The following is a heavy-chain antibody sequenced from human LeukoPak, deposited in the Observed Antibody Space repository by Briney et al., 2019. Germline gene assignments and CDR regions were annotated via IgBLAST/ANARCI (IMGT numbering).Heavy chain of an antibody. CDR1: GFTFSSYS. Sequence: KAGGSLRLSCAASGFTFSSYSMNWVRQAPGKGLEWVSSISSSSSYIYYADSMKGRFTISRDNAKNSLYLQMNSLRAEDTAVYYCVRGQNIYYWGQGTLVTVSS. CDR3: VRGQNIYY. D-gene: IGHD2-21*01. CDR2: ISSSSSYI. V-gene: IGHV3-21*01. J-gene: IGHJ4*02.